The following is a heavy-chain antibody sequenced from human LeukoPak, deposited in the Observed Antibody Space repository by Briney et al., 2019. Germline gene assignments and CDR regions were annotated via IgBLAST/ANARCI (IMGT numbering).Heavy chain of an antibody. CDR2: INPNSGST. J-gene: IGHJ4*02. CDR3: ARNPSQERYQAYYFDY. CDR1: GYTFTGYY. Sequence: ASVKVSCKASGYTFTGYYMHWVRQAPGQGLEWMGWINPNSGSTNYAQKFQGRVTMTRDTSISTAYMELSRLRSDDTAVYYCARNPSQERYQAYYFDYWGQGTLVTVSS. V-gene: IGHV1-2*02. D-gene: IGHD2-2*01.